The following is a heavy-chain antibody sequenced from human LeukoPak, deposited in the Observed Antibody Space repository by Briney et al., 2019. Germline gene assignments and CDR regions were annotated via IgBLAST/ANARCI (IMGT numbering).Heavy chain of an antibody. CDR2: ISGGST. CDR3: AKAAYGDYVNWFDP. J-gene: IGHJ5*02. D-gene: IGHD4-17*01. V-gene: IGHV3-38-3*01. Sequence: PGGSLRLSCATSGFTVSSNEMSWVRQAPGKGLEWVSSISGGSTYYADSRKGRFTISRDNSKNTLYLQMNSLRAEDTALYYCAKAAYGDYVNWFDPWGQGTLVTVSS. CDR1: GFTVSSNE.